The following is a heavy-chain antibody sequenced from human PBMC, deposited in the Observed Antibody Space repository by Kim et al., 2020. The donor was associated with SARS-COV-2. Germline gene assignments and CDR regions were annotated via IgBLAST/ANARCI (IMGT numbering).Heavy chain of an antibody. V-gene: IGHV3-66*01. Sequence: GGSLRLSCAASGFTVSNNYMSWVRQAPGKGLEWVSIIYSGGSTYYADSVKGRFTISRDTSKNTLSLQMNSLRPEDTAVYYCAGPGRDGPLGIDYWGQGTLVTVSS. CDR3: AGPGRDGPLGIDY. CDR2: IYSGGST. D-gene: IGHD1-26*01. CDR1: GFTVSNNY. J-gene: IGHJ4*02.